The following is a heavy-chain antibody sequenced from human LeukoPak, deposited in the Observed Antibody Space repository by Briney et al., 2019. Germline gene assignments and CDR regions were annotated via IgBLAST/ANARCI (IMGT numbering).Heavy chain of an antibody. CDR1: GYTFSSNA. D-gene: IGHD1-1*01. CDR2: INTNTGNP. CDR3: ARVGVPTGNPSYYLDV. Sequence: AASVKVSCKASGYTFSSNAINWVRQAPGQGLEWMGWINTNTGNPTYAQGFTGRFVFSLDTSVTTAYLQISSLKADDTAVYYCARVGVPTGNPSYYLDVWGKGTTVTVSS. J-gene: IGHJ6*03. V-gene: IGHV7-4-1*02.